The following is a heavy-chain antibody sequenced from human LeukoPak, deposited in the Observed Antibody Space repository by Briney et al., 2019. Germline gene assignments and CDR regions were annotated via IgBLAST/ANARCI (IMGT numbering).Heavy chain of an antibody. J-gene: IGHJ4*02. Sequence: SETLSLTCTVSVDSISSYYWSWIRQSPGKGREWIGYIYYSGSTYYNPSLTSRVTISVDTSKNQFSLKLSSVTAADTAVYYCARYSSSSSFFDYWGQGTLVTVSS. CDR3: ARYSSSSSFFDY. V-gene: IGHV4-59*08. D-gene: IGHD6-6*01. CDR2: IYYSGST. CDR1: VDSISSYY.